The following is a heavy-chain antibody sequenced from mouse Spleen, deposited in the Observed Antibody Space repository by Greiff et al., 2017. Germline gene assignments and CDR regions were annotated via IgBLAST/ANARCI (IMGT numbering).Heavy chain of an antibody. J-gene: IGHJ3*01. CDR3: ARHEDFSGFAY. CDR1: GFTFSDYY. Sequence: EVKLQESGGGLVQPGGSLKLSCATSGFTFSDYYMYWVRQTPEKRLEWVAYISNGGGSTSYPDTVKGRFTISRDNAENTLYLQMSRLKSEDTAMYYCARHEDFSGFAYWGQGTLVTVST. V-gene: IGHV5-12*02. CDR2: ISNGGGST.